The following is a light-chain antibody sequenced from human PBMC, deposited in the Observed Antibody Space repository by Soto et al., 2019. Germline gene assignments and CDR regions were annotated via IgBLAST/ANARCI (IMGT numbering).Light chain of an antibody. Sequence: DIQMTQSPSSLSASIGDRVTITCRASQGISNFLVWYQQKPGKVPKALIYGASTLQSGVPSRFSGTGSGTDFTLTISRLQPEDVATYYCQKYNRAPFTFGGGTKVEIK. J-gene: IGKJ4*01. CDR3: QKYNRAPFT. CDR2: GAS. V-gene: IGKV1-27*01. CDR1: QGISNF.